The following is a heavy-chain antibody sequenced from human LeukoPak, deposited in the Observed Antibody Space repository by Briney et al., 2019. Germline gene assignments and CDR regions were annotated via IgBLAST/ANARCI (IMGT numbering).Heavy chain of an antibody. CDR2: IIPILGIA. J-gene: IGHJ4*02. V-gene: IGHV1-69*02. Sequence: SVKVSCKASGGTFSSYTISWVRQAPGQGLEWMGRIIPILGIANYAQKFQGRVTITADKSTSTAYMELSSLRSEDTAVYCCASFGGDDFWSGYYGFWGQGTLVTVSS. CDR3: ASFGGDDFWSGYYGF. CDR1: GGTFSSYT. D-gene: IGHD3-3*01.